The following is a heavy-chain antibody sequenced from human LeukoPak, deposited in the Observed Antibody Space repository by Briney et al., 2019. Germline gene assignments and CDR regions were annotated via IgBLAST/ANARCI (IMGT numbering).Heavy chain of an antibody. V-gene: IGHV4-61*02. CDR1: GASMFSGSYY. CDR3: TRDRGVTNWERPTGYYYYYVVV. J-gene: IGHJ6*03. Sequence: PSETLSLTCTVSGASMFSGSYYWTWIRQPAGKGLDWIGRFYTSGSTNCDPSLKSRVTISVDTSKNQFSLKLTSVTAADTAMCYCTRDRGVTNWERPTGYYYYYVVVWGKGTTVIVSS. CDR2: FYTSGST. D-gene: IGHD1-1*01.